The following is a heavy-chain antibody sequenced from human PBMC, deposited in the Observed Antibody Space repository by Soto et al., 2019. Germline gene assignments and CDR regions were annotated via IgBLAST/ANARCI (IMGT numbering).Heavy chain of an antibody. V-gene: IGHV4-4*02. D-gene: IGHD2-15*01. CDR3: ARDHAGIVVVGAGDYGMDV. Sequence: PSETLSLTCAVSGGSFSSSNWRSWVRPPPGKGLEWIGEIYHSGSTNYNPSLKSRVTISVDKSKNQFSLKLSSVTAADTAVYYFARDHAGIVVVGAGDYGMDVWGQGTTVTVSS. CDR2: IYHSGST. J-gene: IGHJ6*02. CDR1: GGSFSSSNW.